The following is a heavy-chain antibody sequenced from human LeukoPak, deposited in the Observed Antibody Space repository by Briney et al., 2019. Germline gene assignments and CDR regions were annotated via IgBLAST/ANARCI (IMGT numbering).Heavy chain of an antibody. CDR1: GYTFTSYG. Sequence: ASVKVSCKASGYTFTSYGITWVRQAPGQGLEWMGWISAYNGNTNYPQKFQGRVTVTTDTSTSTAYMELRSLRSDDTAVYHCARDSSHSDYVLYCYGMDVWGQGTTVTVSS. D-gene: IGHD4-11*01. V-gene: IGHV1-18*01. J-gene: IGHJ6*02. CDR3: ARDSSHSDYVLYCYGMDV. CDR2: ISAYNGNT.